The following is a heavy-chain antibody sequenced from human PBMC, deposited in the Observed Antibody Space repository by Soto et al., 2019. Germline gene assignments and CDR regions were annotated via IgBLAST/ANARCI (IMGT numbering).Heavy chain of an antibody. CDR1: GFSVSSTY. CDR2: IYSGGTT. CDR3: AIDRWFGA. Sequence: EVQLVESGVGLVQSGGSLRLSCAASGFSVSSTYMNWVRQAPGKGLEWVSVIYSGGTTYYADSVKGRFTISRDNSKTTLYLEMNRLRVDDTAVYYCAIDRWFGAWGQGTQVTVSS. J-gene: IGHJ5*02. V-gene: IGHV3-66*01.